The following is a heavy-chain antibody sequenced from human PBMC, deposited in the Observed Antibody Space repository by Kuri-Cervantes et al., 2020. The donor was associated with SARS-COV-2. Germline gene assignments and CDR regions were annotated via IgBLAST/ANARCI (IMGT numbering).Heavy chain of an antibody. Sequence: ESLKISCTVSGGSISSYYWSWIRQPPGKGLEWIGYIYYSGSTNYNPSLKSRVTISVDTSKNQFSLKLSSVTAADTAVYYCARDIIHCSSTSCYTGSYYYGMDVWGQGTTVTVSS. D-gene: IGHD2-2*02. CDR1: GGSISSYY. V-gene: IGHV4-59*01. J-gene: IGHJ6*02. CDR2: IYYSGST. CDR3: ARDIIHCSSTSCYTGSYYYGMDV.